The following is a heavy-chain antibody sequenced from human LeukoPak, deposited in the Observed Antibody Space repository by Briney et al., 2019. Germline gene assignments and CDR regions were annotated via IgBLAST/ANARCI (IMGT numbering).Heavy chain of an antibody. D-gene: IGHD1-26*01. CDR1: GFSVSRSG. V-gene: IGHV3-48*02. CDR2: ISSGSTI. CDR3: ASYSGTYTKYFEY. J-gene: IGHJ4*02. Sequence: GGSLRLSCVASGFSVSRSGMNWVRQAPGKGLEWISFISSGSTIYYADSVKGRFTISRDNAKNSLYLQMNSLRDEDTAVYFCASYSGTYTKYFEYWGQGTLVTVSS.